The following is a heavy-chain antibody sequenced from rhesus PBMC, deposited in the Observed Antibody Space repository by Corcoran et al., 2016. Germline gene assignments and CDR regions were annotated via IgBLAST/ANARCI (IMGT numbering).Heavy chain of an antibody. CDR1: GGSISGYYY. J-gene: IGHJ4*01. CDR2: IYGNSAST. CDR3: ARDRSGDYLFDY. V-gene: IGHV4-73*01. Sequence: QVQLQQWGEGLVKPSETLSLTCAVYGGSISGYYYWSWIRQPPGKGLEWIGYIYGNSASTNYNPSLKNRVTISKDTSKNQFSLKLSSVTAADTAVYYCARDRSGDYLFDYWGQGVLVTVSS. D-gene: IGHD3-34*01.